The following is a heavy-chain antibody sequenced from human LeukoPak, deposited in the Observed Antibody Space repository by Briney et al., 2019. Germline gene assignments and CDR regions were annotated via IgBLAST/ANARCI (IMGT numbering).Heavy chain of an antibody. J-gene: IGHJ4*02. CDR1: GVSVSSGSYY. V-gene: IGHV4-61*01. CDR3: AREGRGGDWLLD. D-gene: IGHD3-9*01. Sequence: SETLSLTCTVSGVSVSSGSYYWSWIRQPPGKGLEWIGYIYYSGSTNYNPSLKSRVTISVDTSKNQFSLKLSSVTAADTAVYYSAREGRGGDWLLDWGQGTLVTVSS. CDR2: IYYSGST.